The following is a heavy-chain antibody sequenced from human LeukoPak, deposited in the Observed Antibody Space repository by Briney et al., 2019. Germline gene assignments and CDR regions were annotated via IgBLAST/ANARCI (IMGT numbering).Heavy chain of an antibody. V-gene: IGHV3-48*04. J-gene: IGHJ3*02. CDR2: ISSSSSTI. Sequence: GGSLRLSCAASGFTFSSYSMNWVRQAPGKGLEWVSYISSSSSTIYYADSVKGRFTISRDNAKNSLYLQMNSLRAEDTAVYYCCYCSGGSCYRDDAFDIWGQGTMVTVSS. CDR1: GFTFSSYS. CDR3: CYCSGGSCYRDDAFDI. D-gene: IGHD2-15*01.